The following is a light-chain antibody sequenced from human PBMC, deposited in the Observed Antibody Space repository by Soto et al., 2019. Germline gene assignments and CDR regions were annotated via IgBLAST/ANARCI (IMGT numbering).Light chain of an antibody. CDR3: QQYNDYPWT. J-gene: IGKJ1*01. CDR2: KSS. V-gene: IGKV1-5*03. CDR1: LSISTW. Sequence: DSQMTQSPSTLSASVGDRVTITCRASLSISTWLAWYQQKPGKAPKLLIYKSSSLESGVPSRFSGSGSGTEFTLTISSLQPDDFATYYCQQYNDYPWTFGQGTKVELK.